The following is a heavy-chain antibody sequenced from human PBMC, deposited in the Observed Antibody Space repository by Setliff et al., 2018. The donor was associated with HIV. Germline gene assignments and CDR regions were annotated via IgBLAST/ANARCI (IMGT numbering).Heavy chain of an antibody. CDR3: ASEAWTSYRSSSGYYYYYMDV. CDR1: GDSVSSPSYY. CDR2: IYYSGTT. Sequence: SETLSLTCTVSGDSVSSPSYYWSWIRQPPGKGLEWIGYIYYSGTTKYNPSLKSRVTISVDTSKNQCSLKLSSVTAADTAVDYCASEAWTSYRSSSGYYYYYMDVWGKGTTVTVSS. J-gene: IGHJ6*03. D-gene: IGHD6-6*01. V-gene: IGHV4-61*01.